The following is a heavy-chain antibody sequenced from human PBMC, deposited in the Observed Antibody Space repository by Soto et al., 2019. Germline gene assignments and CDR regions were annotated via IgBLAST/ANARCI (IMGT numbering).Heavy chain of an antibody. V-gene: IGHV4-31*03. J-gene: IGHJ4*02. CDR2: INHSGST. CDR3: ARGTQYSSGWYGY. Sequence: PSETLSLTCTVSGGSISSGGYYWSWIRQHPGKGLEWIGEINHSGSTNYNPSLKSRVTISVDTSKNQFSLKLSSVTAADTAVYYCARGTQYSSGWYGYWGQGTLVTAPQ. CDR1: GGSISSGGYY. D-gene: IGHD6-19*01.